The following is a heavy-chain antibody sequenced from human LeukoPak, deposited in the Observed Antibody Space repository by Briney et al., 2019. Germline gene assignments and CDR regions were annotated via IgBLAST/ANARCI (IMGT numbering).Heavy chain of an antibody. V-gene: IGHV3-7*01. J-gene: IGHJ4*02. Sequence: GGSLRLSCVGSGITFSSYWMNWVRQAPGKGLEWVAIIKQDGSVVHYVDSVKGRLTISRDDAKNSLYLQINNLRAEDTAVYYCAGGQGYLIQLWGQGALVTVSS. CDR3: AGGQGYLIQL. CDR1: GITFSSYW. CDR2: IKQDGSVV. D-gene: IGHD2-15*01.